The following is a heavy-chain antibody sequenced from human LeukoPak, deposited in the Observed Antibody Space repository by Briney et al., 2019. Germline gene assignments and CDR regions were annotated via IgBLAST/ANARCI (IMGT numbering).Heavy chain of an antibody. V-gene: IGHV3-53*01. CDR3: ARGPLTSSNYYMDV. Sequence: GGSLRLSCAASGFTVSTYYMTWVRQAPGKGLECVSVIYSGGSTYYADSVKGRFTVSRDNSKNTLFLQMSSLRAEDTAVYYCARGPLTSSNYYMDVWGRGTTVTVSS. CDR2: IYSGGST. D-gene: IGHD4/OR15-4a*01. J-gene: IGHJ6*03. CDR1: GFTVSTYY.